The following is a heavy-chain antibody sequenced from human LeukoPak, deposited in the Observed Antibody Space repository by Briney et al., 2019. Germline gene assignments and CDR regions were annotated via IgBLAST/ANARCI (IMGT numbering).Heavy chain of an antibody. D-gene: IGHD5-18*01. J-gene: IGHJ6*02. V-gene: IGHV3-23*01. Sequence: PGGSLRLSCAASGFTFSSYAMSWARQAPGKGLEWVSAISGSGGSTYYADSVKGRFTISRDNSKNTLYLQMNSLRAEDTAVYYCARGYSYGSYYYYGMDVWGQGTTVTVSS. CDR3: ARGYSYGSYYYYGMDV. CDR2: ISGSGGST. CDR1: GFTFSSYA.